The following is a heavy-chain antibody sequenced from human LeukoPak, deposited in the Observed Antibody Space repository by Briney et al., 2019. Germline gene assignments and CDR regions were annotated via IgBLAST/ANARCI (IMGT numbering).Heavy chain of an antibody. V-gene: IGHV1-46*01. CDR2: INPTGGST. CDR3: ARERYCSGGNCFVTYYYGMDV. Sequence: ASVKVSCKASGYSFTTYDMHWVRQAPGKGLEWMGIINPTGGSTNYAQKFEGRVTMTRDTSTSTVYMELSSLRSEDTAVYYCARERYCSGGNCFVTYYYGMDVWGQGTTVTVSS. CDR1: GYSFTTYD. J-gene: IGHJ6*02. D-gene: IGHD2-15*01.